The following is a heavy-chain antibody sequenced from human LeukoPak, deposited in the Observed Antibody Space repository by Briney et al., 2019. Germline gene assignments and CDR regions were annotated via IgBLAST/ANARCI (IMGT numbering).Heavy chain of an antibody. J-gene: IGHJ4*02. CDR2: INHSGST. Sequence: PSETLSLTCAVYGGSFSGYYSSWIRQPPAKGLEWIGEINHSGSTNYNPSLKSRVTISVDTSKNQFSLTAADTAVYYCARGIGIAAAGHFDYWGQGTLVTVSS. CDR3: ARGIGIAAAGHFDY. D-gene: IGHD6-13*01. V-gene: IGHV4-34*01. CDR1: GGSFSGYY.